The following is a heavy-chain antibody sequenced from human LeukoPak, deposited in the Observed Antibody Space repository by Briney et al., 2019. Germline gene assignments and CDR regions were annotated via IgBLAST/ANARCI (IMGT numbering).Heavy chain of an antibody. CDR2: INPYSGDR. CDR1: GYTFTGYY. D-gene: IGHD1-26*01. J-gene: IGHJ4*02. V-gene: IGHV1-2*02. Sequence: ASVKVSCKASGYTFTGYYIHWVRQAPGQGLEWMGWINPYSGDRSYAQRFQGRVTMTRGTSISTAYMELSRLRSDDTAVYYCARDGRFPPEVLPRYFDYWGQGTLVTVSS. CDR3: ARDGRFPPEVLPRYFDY.